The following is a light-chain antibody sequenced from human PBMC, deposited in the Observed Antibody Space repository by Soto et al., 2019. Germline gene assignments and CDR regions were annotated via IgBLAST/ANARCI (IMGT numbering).Light chain of an antibody. Sequence: EIVMTQSPATLSVSPGERASLSCRASQSVGSNLAWYQQTAGQAPRHLIYGASTRGTGTPARFSGSGPGTEFTLTISSLQSEDFAVYSCQQYTNWPYTFGQGTKLEIK. V-gene: IGKV3-15*01. CDR2: GAS. CDR1: QSVGSN. J-gene: IGKJ2*01. CDR3: QQYTNWPYT.